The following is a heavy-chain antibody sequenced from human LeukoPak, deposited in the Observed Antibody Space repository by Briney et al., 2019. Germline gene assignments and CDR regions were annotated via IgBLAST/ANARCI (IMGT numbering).Heavy chain of an antibody. CDR2: IYYSGST. CDR3: TRRVAITGTPRAYFDY. J-gene: IGHJ4*02. V-gene: IGHV4-59*08. Sequence: SETLSLTRTVSGGSFSSYYWSWIRQPPGKGLEWIGDIYYSGSTTYNPSLRSRVTISVDTSKNQFSLWLNSVTTADTAVYFCTRRVAITGTPRAYFDYWGEGILGTVSS. CDR1: GGSFSSYY. D-gene: IGHD1-20*01.